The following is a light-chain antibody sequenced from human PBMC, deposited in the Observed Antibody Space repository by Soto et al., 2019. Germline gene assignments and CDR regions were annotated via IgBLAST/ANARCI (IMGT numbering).Light chain of an antibody. V-gene: IGLV6-57*02. CDR2: EDN. CDR3: QSYDSSNVV. Sequence: NFMLTQPHSVSESPGKTVTISCTGSSGSIASNYVQWYQQRPGSAPTTVIYEDNQRPSGVPDRFSGSIDSSSNSASLTISGLKTEDESDDYCQSYDSSNVVFGGGTKLTVL. CDR1: SGSIASNY. J-gene: IGLJ2*01.